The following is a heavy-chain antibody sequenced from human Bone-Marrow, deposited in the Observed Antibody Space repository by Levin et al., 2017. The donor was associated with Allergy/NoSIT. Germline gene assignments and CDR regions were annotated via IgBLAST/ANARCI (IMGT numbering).Heavy chain of an antibody. CDR1: GGSIRSKDRY. Sequence: PSETLSLTCSVSGGSIRSKDRYWGWVRHTPGRGLECIGFISYDGSTYYAPSLESRVTILVDTTKNQFSLRLDSVTAADTAVYFCARARVIGAGLIDSWGQGTLVTVSS. V-gene: IGHV4-39*07. CDR3: ARARVIGAGLIDS. CDR2: ISYDGST. D-gene: IGHD7-27*01. J-gene: IGHJ4*02.